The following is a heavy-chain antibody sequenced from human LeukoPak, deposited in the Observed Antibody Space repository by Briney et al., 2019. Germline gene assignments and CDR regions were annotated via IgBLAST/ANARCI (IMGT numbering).Heavy chain of an antibody. Sequence: GGSLRLSCEASRFTFSNAWMSWVRQAPGQGLEWVGRIKSKTDGGTTDYAAPVKGRFTISRDDSKNTLYLRMNSLKAEDTAVYYCTTEEVIVPASSYWGQGTLVTVSS. CDR1: RFTFSNAW. CDR2: IKSKTDGGTT. CDR3: TTEEVIVPASSY. J-gene: IGHJ4*02. V-gene: IGHV3-15*01. D-gene: IGHD2-2*01.